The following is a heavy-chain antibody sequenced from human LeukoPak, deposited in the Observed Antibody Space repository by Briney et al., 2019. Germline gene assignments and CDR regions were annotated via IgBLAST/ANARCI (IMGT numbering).Heavy chain of an antibody. Sequence: GGSLRLSCAASGFTFSSYAMSWVRQAPGKGLEWVSAISGSGGSTYYADSVKGRFTISRDNSKNTLYLQMNSLRAEDTAVYYCAKMSILTGYYPFWFDPWGQGTLVTVSS. V-gene: IGHV3-23*01. CDR2: ISGSGGST. CDR3: AKMSILTGYYPFWFDP. J-gene: IGHJ5*02. CDR1: GFTFSSYA. D-gene: IGHD3-9*01.